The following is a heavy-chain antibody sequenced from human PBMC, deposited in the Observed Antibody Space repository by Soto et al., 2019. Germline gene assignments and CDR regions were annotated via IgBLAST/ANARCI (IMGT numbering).Heavy chain of an antibody. J-gene: IGHJ6*02. CDR1: GGTPSNSA. Sequence: QVHLLLQSGAEVKKPGSSVKVSCKASGGTPSNSAISWVRQAPGQGLEWMGGIIPVFGLVKYAQNFQGRVTITADESTNTAYTELSSLRPEDTAVYYCAVGLIVVFGSRAYYGMDVWGQGTTVTVSS. D-gene: IGHD3-22*01. CDR2: IIPVFGLV. V-gene: IGHV1-69*01. CDR3: AVGLIVVFGSRAYYGMDV.